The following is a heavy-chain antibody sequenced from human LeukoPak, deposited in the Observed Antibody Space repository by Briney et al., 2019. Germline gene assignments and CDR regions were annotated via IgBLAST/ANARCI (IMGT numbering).Heavy chain of an antibody. V-gene: IGHV1-46*01. CDR3: ARGKDSSSPRNHDAFDI. D-gene: IGHD6-13*01. Sequence: ASVKVSCKASGYAFTSYYMHWVRQAPGQGLEWMGIINPSGGSTSYAQKFQGRVTMTRDTSTSTVYMELSSLRSKDTAVYYCARGKDSSSPRNHDAFDIWGQGTMVTVSS. J-gene: IGHJ3*02. CDR1: GYAFTSYY. CDR2: INPSGGST.